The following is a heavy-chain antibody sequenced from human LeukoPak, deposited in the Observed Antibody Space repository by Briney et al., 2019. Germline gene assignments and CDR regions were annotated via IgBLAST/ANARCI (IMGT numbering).Heavy chain of an antibody. J-gene: IGHJ4*02. CDR3: ARGLRSDY. Sequence: SVNVSCKASGYTFSNYDINWVRQAPGQGLEWMGWMNPNSGRRVYAQKFQGRVTMTRNSSINTAYMELTSLRSDDTAVYYCARGLRSDYWGQGTLVTVSS. V-gene: IGHV1-8*01. CDR2: MNPNSGRR. CDR1: GYTFSNYD. D-gene: IGHD3-16*02.